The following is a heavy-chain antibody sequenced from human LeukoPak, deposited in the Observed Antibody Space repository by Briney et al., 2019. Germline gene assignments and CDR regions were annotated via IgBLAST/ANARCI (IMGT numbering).Heavy chain of an antibody. CDR3: AKDTAVQFLEPAS. CDR2: ISGSGGST. V-gene: IGHV3-23*01. Sequence: GSLRLSCVASGFIFSSYAMSWVRQAPGKGLEWVSAISGSGGSTYYADSVKGRFTISRDNSKNTLYLQMNSLRAEDTAVYYCAKDTAVQFLEPASWGQGTLVTVSS. CDR1: GFIFSSYA. J-gene: IGHJ5*02. D-gene: IGHD3-3*01.